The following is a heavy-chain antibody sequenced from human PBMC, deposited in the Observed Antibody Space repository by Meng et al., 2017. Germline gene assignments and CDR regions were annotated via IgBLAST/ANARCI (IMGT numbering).Heavy chain of an antibody. CDR3: ARDDYGDYFDY. J-gene: IGHJ4*02. D-gene: IGHD4-17*01. V-gene: IGHV1-2*06. CDR2: INPNSGGT. CDR1: GYTFTGYY. Sequence: GQLGHSGAEVRKPGASVKVSCKASGYTFTGYYMHWVRQAPGQGLEWMGRINPNSGGTNYAQKFQGRVNMTRDTSISTAYMELSRLRSDDTAVYYCARDDYGDYFDYWGQGTLVTVSS.